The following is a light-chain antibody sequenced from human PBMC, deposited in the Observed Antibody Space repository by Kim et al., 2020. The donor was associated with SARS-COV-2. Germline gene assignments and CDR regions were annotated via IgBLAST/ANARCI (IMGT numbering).Light chain of an antibody. CDR1: QSIGKL. V-gene: IGKV1-39*01. CDR2: GVS. CDR3: QQSYNTPPT. J-gene: IGKJ1*01. Sequence: ASVGDSGTLTCLPSQSIGKLLNWDQQKPGGAPKLLIYGVSSLRSGVPSRFSGRGPATNFSLTISRLQPEDFATYYCQQSYNTPPTFGQGTTVDIK.